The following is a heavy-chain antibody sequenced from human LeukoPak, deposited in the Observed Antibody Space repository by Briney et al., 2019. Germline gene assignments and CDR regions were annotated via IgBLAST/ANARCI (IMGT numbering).Heavy chain of an antibody. J-gene: IGHJ4*02. CDR3: ARSTRSYSGYDFPAY. Sequence: SVMVSCKASGGTFSSYAISWVRQAPGQGLEWMVGIIPIFGTANYAQKFQGRVTITTDESTSTAYMELSSLRSEDTAVYYCARSTRSYSGYDFPAYWGQGTLVTVSS. D-gene: IGHD5-12*01. V-gene: IGHV1-69*05. CDR2: IIPIFGTA. CDR1: GGTFSSYA.